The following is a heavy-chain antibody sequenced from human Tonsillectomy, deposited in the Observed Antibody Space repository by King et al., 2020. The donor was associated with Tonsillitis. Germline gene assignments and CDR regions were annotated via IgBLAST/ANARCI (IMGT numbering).Heavy chain of an antibody. CDR3: AGCVGGQWVPVDFDY. CDR2: ISSSGSTI. J-gene: IGHJ4*02. Sequence: VQLVESGGGLVKPGGSLRLSCAASGFTFRDYYMTWIRQAPGKGLEWVSYISSSGSTIYYADSVKGRFTISRDNAKNSLSLQMNSLRAEDTAVYYCAGCVGGQWVPVDFDYWGQGTLVTVSS. V-gene: IGHV3-11*01. CDR1: GFTFRDYY. D-gene: IGHD6-19*01.